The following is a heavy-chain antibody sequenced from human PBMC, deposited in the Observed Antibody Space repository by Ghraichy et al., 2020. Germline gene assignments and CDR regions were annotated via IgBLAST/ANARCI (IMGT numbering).Heavy chain of an antibody. D-gene: IGHD1-26*01. CDR2: TDHHGNT. CDR1: GGSFSGYY. Sequence: SETLSLTCAVYGGSFSGYYWSWIRQPPGKGLEWIGETDHHGNTNYNPSLKTRVTMSVDTSKNHFSLSLSSVTAADTAVYYCARTREGAAFDIWGQGTMVTVSS. J-gene: IGHJ3*02. V-gene: IGHV4-34*01. CDR3: ARTREGAAFDI.